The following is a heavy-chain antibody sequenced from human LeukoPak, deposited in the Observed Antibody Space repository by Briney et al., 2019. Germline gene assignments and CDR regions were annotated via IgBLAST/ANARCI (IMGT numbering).Heavy chain of an antibody. D-gene: IGHD5-18*01. CDR2: IKQDGSEK. CDR3: ARDTGGGYSCYDC. CDR1: GFTFSSYW. V-gene: IGHV3-7*01. Sequence: SGGSLRLSCAASGFTFSSYWMTWIRQAPGKGLEWVANIKQDGSEKYYVDSVKGRFTISRDNAKNSLHLQMNSLRAEDTAVYYCARDTGGGYSCYDCWGQGTLVTVSS. J-gene: IGHJ4*02.